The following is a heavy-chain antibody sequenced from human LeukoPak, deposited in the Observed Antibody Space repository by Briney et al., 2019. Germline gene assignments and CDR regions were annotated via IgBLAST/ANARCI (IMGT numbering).Heavy chain of an antibody. J-gene: IGHJ6*04. D-gene: IGHD3-10*02. Sequence: TGGSLRLSCAASGFTFNNYPMSWVRQAPGKGLEWVSSISGGGGTTDSADSVTGRFPISRDNAKNSLYLQMNSLRAEDTAVYYCAELGITMIGGVWGKGTTVTISS. CDR2: ISGGGGTT. CDR3: AELGITMIGGV. CDR1: GFTFNNYP. V-gene: IGHV3-23*01.